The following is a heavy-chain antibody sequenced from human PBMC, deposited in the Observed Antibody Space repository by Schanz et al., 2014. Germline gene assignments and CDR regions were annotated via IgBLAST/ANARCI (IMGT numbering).Heavy chain of an antibody. V-gene: IGHV3-48*01. J-gene: IGHJ5*02. Sequence: EVQLVESGGGLVQPGGSLRLSCAASGFIFGSSVMAWVRQAPGKGLEWLSYISDSGTYTNYADSVKGRFTISRDNAKNSLFLQMNSLRAEDTAVYYCARAGYDADNWFDPWGQGTLVTVSS. CDR3: ARAGYDADNWFDP. CDR1: GFIFGSSV. CDR2: ISDSGTYT. D-gene: IGHD2-2*01.